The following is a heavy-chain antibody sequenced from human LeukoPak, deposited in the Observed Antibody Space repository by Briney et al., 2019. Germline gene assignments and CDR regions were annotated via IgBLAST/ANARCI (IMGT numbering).Heavy chain of an antibody. CDR2: INSDGSST. D-gene: IGHD4-17*01. CDR1: GFTFSSYW. V-gene: IGHV3-74*01. CDR3: ARAKRTVTSGGIFYGMDV. J-gene: IGHJ6*02. Sequence: PGGFLRLSCAASGFTFSSYWMHWVRQAPGKGLVWVSRINSDGSSTSYADSVKGRFTISRDNAKNTLYLQMNSLRAEDTAVYYCARAKRTVTSGGIFYGMDVWGQGTTVTVSS.